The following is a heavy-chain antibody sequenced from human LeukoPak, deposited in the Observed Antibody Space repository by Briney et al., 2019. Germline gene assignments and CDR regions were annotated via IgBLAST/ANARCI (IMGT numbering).Heavy chain of an antibody. CDR1: GGSISSYY. Sequence: SETLSLTCTVSGGSISSYYWSWIRQPPGKGLEWIGYIYYSGSTNYNPSLKSRVTISVDTSKNQFSLKLSSVTAADTAVYYCASFWGPNCYGSGSYYLYWGQGTLVTVSS. D-gene: IGHD3-10*01. CDR2: IYYSGST. CDR3: ASFWGPNCYGSGSYYLY. V-gene: IGHV4-59*01. J-gene: IGHJ4*02.